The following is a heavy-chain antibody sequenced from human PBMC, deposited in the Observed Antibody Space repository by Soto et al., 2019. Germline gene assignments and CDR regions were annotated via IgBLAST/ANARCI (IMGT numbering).Heavy chain of an antibody. CDR3: ARAGGRGYAYCMDV. V-gene: IGHV3-33*01. J-gene: IGHJ6*03. CDR1: GFTFSNNG. D-gene: IGHD3-16*01. Sequence: QVQLVESGGGVVQPVRSLRLSCASSGFTFSNNGMHWVRHAPGKGLEWVAVIWYEGSNEYYADSVKGRFTITRDKSKNTLYLEMKRLRVGDTAVYYCARAGGRGYAYCMDVWGKGATVTVSS. CDR2: IWYEGSNE.